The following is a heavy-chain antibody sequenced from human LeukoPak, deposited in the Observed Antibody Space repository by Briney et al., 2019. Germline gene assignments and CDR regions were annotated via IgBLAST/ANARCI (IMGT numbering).Heavy chain of an antibody. Sequence: SQTLSLTCTVSGGSISSGGYYWSWIRQHPGKGLEWIGYIYYSGSTYYNPSLKSRVTISVDTSKNQFSLKLSSVTAADTAVYYCARVGAHYYGSGSSNRFDPWGQGTLVTVSS. D-gene: IGHD3-10*01. CDR1: GGSISSGGYY. J-gene: IGHJ5*02. V-gene: IGHV4-31*03. CDR2: IYYSGST. CDR3: ARVGAHYYGSGSSNRFDP.